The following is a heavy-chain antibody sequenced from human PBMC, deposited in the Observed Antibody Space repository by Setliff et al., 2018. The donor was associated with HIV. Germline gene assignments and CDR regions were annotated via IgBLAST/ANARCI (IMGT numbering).Heavy chain of an antibody. D-gene: IGHD2-15*01. CDR2: IIPNSGIA. V-gene: IGHV1-69*10. CDR1: GDIFSSSA. CDR3: AGNSLDCSGSNCYAGDVYFDY. J-gene: IGHJ4*02. Sequence: ASVKVSCKGSGDIFSSSAISWVRQAPGQGLEWMGGIIPNSGIANTAQKFQGRVTITADKSTTTAYMELSSLRSEDTAVYYCAGNSLDCSGSNCYAGDVYFDYWGQGILVTVSS.